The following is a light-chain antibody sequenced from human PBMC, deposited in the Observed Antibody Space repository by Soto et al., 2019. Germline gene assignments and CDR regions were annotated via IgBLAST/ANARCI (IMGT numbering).Light chain of an antibody. Sequence: EIVLTQSPATLSLPPRERTTLSCMASQSVSRYLDWYQQKPGQAPRLLIYDASNSATGITASFSASGSGTDFTLAITGPEPEDLAVSSYEPRNNWPPNTFGQGAKVDIK. CDR3: EPRNNWPPNT. J-gene: IGKJ1*01. CDR2: DAS. CDR1: QSVSRY. V-gene: IGKV3-11*01.